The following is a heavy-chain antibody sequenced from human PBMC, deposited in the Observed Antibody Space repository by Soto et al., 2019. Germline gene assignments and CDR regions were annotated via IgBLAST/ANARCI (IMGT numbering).Heavy chain of an antibody. CDR3: ATTPGGAAY. V-gene: IGHV3-30*04. J-gene: IGHJ4*02. CDR2: ISYNGKYE. Sequence: QVRLVESGGGVVQPGRSLRLSCAASGFTFSTYTMHWVRQAPGKGLEWVADISYNGKYEYYADSVKGRFTISRDNSKSTLYLQMNSLTPEDTAVYYCATTPGGAAYWGQGTLVTVSS. D-gene: IGHD2-15*01. CDR1: GFTFSTYT.